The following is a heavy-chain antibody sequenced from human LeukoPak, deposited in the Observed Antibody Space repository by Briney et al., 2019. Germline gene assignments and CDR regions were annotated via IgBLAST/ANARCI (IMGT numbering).Heavy chain of an antibody. J-gene: IGHJ4*02. V-gene: IGHV3-23*01. Sequence: PGGSLRLSCAASGFTFSSYAMSWVRQPPGKGLEWVSAISGSGGSTYSADSVKGRFTISRDNSKTTLYLQMNSLRAEATAVYYCAKGYSSSWYLVDYWGQGTLVTVSS. D-gene: IGHD6-13*01. CDR1: GFTFSSYA. CDR2: ISGSGGST. CDR3: AKGYSSSWYLVDY.